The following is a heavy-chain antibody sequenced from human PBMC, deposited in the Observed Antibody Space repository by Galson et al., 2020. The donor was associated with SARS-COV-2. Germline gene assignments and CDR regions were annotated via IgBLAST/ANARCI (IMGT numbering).Heavy chain of an antibody. V-gene: IGHV1-69*13. Sequence: SVKVSCKASGGTFSSYAISWVRQAPGQGLEWMGGIIPIFGTANYAQKFQGRVTITADESTSTAYMELSSLRSEDTAVYYCARDLVGVRSTGTAEYFQHWGQGTLVTVSS. CDR3: ARDLVGVRSTGTAEYFQH. D-gene: IGHD4-17*01. J-gene: IGHJ1*01. CDR1: GGTFSSYA. CDR2: IIPIFGTA.